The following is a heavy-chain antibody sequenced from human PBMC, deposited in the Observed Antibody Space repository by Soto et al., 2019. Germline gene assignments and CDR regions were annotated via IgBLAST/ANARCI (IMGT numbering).Heavy chain of an antibody. CDR1: GGSFRGYY. Sequence: SETLSLPCAVYGGSFRGYYWSWISQPPGKGLEWIGEINHRGSTNYNPSLKMRVTISVDTSKNQFSLKLSSVTAADTAVYYCARVKNYYVSGIYDQPHPYYYYRMDAWGRSTTVT. CDR2: INHRGST. V-gene: IGHV4-34*01. CDR3: ARVKNYYVSGIYDQPHPYYYYRMDA. D-gene: IGHD3-10*01. J-gene: IGHJ6*02.